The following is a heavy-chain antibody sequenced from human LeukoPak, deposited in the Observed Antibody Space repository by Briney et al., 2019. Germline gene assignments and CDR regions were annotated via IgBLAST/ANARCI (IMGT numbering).Heavy chain of an antibody. CDR2: IKRDGSEK. Sequence: GGSLRLSCAASGFTFSNYWMNWVRQAPGKGLEWVANIKRDGSEKYYVDSVKGRFTISRDNAKNLLYLQMNSLRAEDTAVYYCTTDLLAAVGLVSFFDFWGQGALVTVSS. V-gene: IGHV3-7*03. J-gene: IGHJ4*02. CDR1: GFTFSNYW. CDR3: TTDLLAAVGLVSFFDF. D-gene: IGHD6-13*01.